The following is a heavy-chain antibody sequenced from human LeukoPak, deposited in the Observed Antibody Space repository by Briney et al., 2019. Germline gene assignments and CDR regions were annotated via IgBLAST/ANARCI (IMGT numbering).Heavy chain of an antibody. CDR2: ISAYNGNT. Sequence: ASVKVSCKASGYTFTNYGISWVRQAPGQGLEWMGWISAYNGNTNYAQKLQGRLTMTTDTSTSSAYMELRSLKSDDTAVYYCARPTYTSGYSCDYWGQGTLVTVSS. D-gene: IGHD3-22*01. CDR3: ARPTYTSGYSCDY. CDR1: GYTFTNYG. J-gene: IGHJ4*02. V-gene: IGHV1-18*01.